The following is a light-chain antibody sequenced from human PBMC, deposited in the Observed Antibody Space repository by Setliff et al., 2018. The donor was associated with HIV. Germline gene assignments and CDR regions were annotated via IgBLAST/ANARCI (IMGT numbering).Light chain of an antibody. Sequence: QSVLTQAASVSGSPGQSITMSCTGTSRDVGGGSNYVSWFQQHPGKAPKLIIFDVNKRPSGVSGRFSASKSGNTASLTISGLQADDEADYYCCSFTSSNTYVFGTGTKVTVL. V-gene: IGLV2-14*03. CDR1: SRDVGGGSNY. J-gene: IGLJ1*01. CDR3: CSFTSSNTYV. CDR2: DVN.